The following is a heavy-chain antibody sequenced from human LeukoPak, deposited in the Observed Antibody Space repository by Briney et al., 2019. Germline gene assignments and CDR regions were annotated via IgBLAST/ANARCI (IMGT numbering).Heavy chain of an antibody. D-gene: IGHD3-22*01. CDR2: ISRSGATI. J-gene: IGHJ6*03. CDR1: GFTFSSFE. Sequence: GGSLRLSCAASGFTFSSFEMNWVRQAPGKGLEWVSFISRSGATIYYADSVKGRFTISRDNAKNSLYLQMNSLRAEDTAVYYCARASMIVVVNRQRYYYYYYMDVWGKGTTVTVSS. CDR3: ARASMIVVVNRQRYYYYYYMDV. V-gene: IGHV3-48*03.